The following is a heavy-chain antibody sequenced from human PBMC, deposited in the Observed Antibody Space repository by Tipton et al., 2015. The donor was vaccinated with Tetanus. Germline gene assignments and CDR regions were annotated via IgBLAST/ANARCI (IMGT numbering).Heavy chain of an antibody. V-gene: IGHV4-34*01. D-gene: IGHD6-13*01. J-gene: IGHJ4*02. Sequence: TLSLTCAVYGGSFSGYYWSWIRQPPGKGLEWIGEINHSGSTNYNPSLKSRVTMSVDTSKNQFSLKLSSVTAADTAVYYCARGGSSSWFLLYYFDYWGQGTLVTVSS. CDR1: GGSFSGYY. CDR3: ARGGSSSWFLLYYFDY. CDR2: INHSGST.